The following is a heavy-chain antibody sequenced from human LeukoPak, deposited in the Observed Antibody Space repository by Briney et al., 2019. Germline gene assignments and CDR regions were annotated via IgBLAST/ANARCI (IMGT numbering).Heavy chain of an antibody. V-gene: IGHV1-2*02. D-gene: IGHD2-15*01. J-gene: IGHJ4*02. CDR1: GYTFTAYY. CDR2: INPNSGGT. Sequence: ASVKVSCKASGYTFTAYYIHWVRQAPGQGLEWIGWINPNSGGTNYAQKFQGRVTMTKDTSSSTVYMELSSLRSDDTAVYYCARAQVEYCSAGRCYSGYWGQGTLVTVSS. CDR3: ARAQVEYCSAGRCYSGY.